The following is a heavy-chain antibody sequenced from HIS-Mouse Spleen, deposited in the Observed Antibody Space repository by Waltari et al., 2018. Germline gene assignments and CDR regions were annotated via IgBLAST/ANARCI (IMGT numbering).Heavy chain of an antibody. V-gene: IGHV3-30-3*01. CDR1: GFTFSSYA. Sequence: QVQLVESGGGVVQPGRSLRLSCAASGFTFSSYAMHWVRQAPGKGLEWGAVISYDGSNKYYADSVKSRFTISRDNSKNTLYLQMNSLRAEDTAVYYCARVNGIAVAGTDAFDIWGQGTMVTVSS. D-gene: IGHD6-19*01. CDR2: ISYDGSNK. CDR3: ARVNGIAVAGTDAFDI. J-gene: IGHJ3*02.